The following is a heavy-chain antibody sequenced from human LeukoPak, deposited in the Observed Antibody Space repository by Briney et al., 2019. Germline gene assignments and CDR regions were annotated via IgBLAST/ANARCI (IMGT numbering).Heavy chain of an antibody. D-gene: IGHD2/OR15-2a*01. V-gene: IGHV4-34*01. CDR1: GGSFSGYY. J-gene: IGHJ4*02. Sequence: SETLSLTCAVYGGSFSGYYWSWIRQPPGKGLEWIGEINHSGSTKYNPSLKSRVTISADTSKSQFSLKLSSVTATDTAVYYCARPTSKLGSFDYWGQGTLVTVSS. CDR3: ARPTSKLGSFDY. CDR2: INHSGST.